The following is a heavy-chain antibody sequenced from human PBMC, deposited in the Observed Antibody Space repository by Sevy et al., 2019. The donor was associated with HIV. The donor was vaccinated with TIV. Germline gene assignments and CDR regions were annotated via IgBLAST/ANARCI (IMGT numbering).Heavy chain of an antibody. J-gene: IGHJ4*02. CDR3: AKAGGGSNYFDY. CDR1: GFTFDNYA. V-gene: IGHV3-23*01. CDR2: LDNSGDNT. Sequence: GGSLRLSCAASGFTFDNYAMTWVRQTPGKELEWVSTLDNSGDNTYNADSVKGRFTISRDNSKNTLYLQMYSLRAEDTAIYYCAKAGGGSNYFDYSGQGTLVTVSS. D-gene: IGHD5-12*01.